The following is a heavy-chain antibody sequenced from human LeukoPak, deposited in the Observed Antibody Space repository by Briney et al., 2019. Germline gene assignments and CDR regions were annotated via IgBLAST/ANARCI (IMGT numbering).Heavy chain of an antibody. D-gene: IGHD1-26*01. J-gene: IGHJ3*02. Sequence: SVKVSCKASGYTFTGYYMHWVRQAPGQGLEWMGGIIPIFGTANYAQRFQGRVTITTDESTSTAYMELSSLRSEDTAVYYCARDRRVVGATVAFDIWGQGTMVTVSS. CDR2: IIPIFGTA. CDR1: GYTFTGYY. V-gene: IGHV1-69*05. CDR3: ARDRRVVGATVAFDI.